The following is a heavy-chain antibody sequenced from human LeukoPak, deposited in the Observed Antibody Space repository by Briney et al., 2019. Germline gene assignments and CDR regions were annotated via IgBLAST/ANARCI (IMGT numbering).Heavy chain of an antibody. V-gene: IGHV3-64D*06. J-gene: IGHJ4*02. CDR1: GFTFSSYA. CDR2: ISSNGGST. D-gene: IGHD4-17*01. CDR3: VKVTNYGAHYFDY. Sequence: HPGGSLRLSCSASGFTFSSYAMHWVRQAPGKGLEYVSAISSNGGSTYYADSVKGRFTISRDNSKNTLYLQMSSLRAEDTAVYYCVKVTNYGAHYFDYWGQGTLVTVSS.